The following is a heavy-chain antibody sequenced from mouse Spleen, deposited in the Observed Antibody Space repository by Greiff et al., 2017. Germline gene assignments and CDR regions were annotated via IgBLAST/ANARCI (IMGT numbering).Heavy chain of an antibody. V-gene: IGHV1-69*01. J-gene: IGHJ1*03. D-gene: IGHD3-1*01. CDR2: IDPSDSYT. CDR1: GYTFTSYW. Sequence: QVQLQQPGAELVMPGASVKLSCKASGYTFTSYWMHWVKQRPGQGLEWIGEIDPSDSYTNYNQKFKGKATLTVDKSSSTAYMQLSSLTSEDSAVYYCARSSGGSFDVWGTGTTVTVSS. CDR3: ARSSGGSFDV.